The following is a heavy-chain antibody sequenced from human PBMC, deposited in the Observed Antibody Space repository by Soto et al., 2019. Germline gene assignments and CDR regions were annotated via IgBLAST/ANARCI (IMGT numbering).Heavy chain of an antibody. CDR2: ISSSGSTI. V-gene: IGHV3-11*01. J-gene: IGHJ5*02. D-gene: IGHD4-17*01. CDR1: GFTFSDYY. CDR3: AREVPDYGDYPWDP. Sequence: GGSLRLSCAASGFTFSDYYMSWIRQAPGKGLEWVSYISSSGSTIYYADSVKGRFTISRDNAKNSLYLRMNSLRAEDTAVYYCAREVPDYGDYPWDPWGQGTLVTVSS.